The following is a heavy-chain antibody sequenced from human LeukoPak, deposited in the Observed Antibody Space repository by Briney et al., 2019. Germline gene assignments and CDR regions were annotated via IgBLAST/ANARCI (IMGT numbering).Heavy chain of an antibody. CDR1: GGTFSSYA. J-gene: IGHJ6*02. D-gene: IGHD6-19*01. V-gene: IGHV1-69*01. CDR2: IIPIFGTA. CDR3: ARKAGYYYYGMDV. Sequence: GSSVTVSCTASGGTFSSYAISWVRQAPGQGLEWMGGIIPIFGTANYAQKFQGRVTITADESTSTAYMELSSLRSEDTAVYYCARKAGYYYYGMDVWGQGTTVTVSS.